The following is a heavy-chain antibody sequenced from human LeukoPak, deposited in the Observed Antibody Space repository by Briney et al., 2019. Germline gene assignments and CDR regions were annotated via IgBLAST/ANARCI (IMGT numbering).Heavy chain of an antibody. CDR1: GFTFSSFG. D-gene: IGHD6-13*01. Sequence: PGGSLRLSCAASGFTFSSFGMSWVRQAPGKGLEWVSSISGGSIYIYYADSVKGRFTISRDNGKNSLYLQMNSLRAEDTAVYYCASDKTAQLDNYYYYMDVWGKGTTVTISS. V-gene: IGHV3-21*06. CDR2: ISGGSIYI. J-gene: IGHJ6*03. CDR3: ASDKTAQLDNYYYYMDV.